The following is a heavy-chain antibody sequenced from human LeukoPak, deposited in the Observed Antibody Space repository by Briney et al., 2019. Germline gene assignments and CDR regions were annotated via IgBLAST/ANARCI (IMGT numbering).Heavy chain of an antibody. V-gene: IGHV3-48*04. CDR1: GFTFSSYG. CDR2: ISSSGDTI. D-gene: IGHD4-23*01. Sequence: GGSLRLSCAASGFTFSSYGMHWVRQAPGKGLQWVSGISSSGDTIYYADSVNGRFTISRDSAKNSLYLQMNSLRAEDTAVYYCARDYGGSSPFDYWGQGTLVTVSS. J-gene: IGHJ4*02. CDR3: ARDYGGSSPFDY.